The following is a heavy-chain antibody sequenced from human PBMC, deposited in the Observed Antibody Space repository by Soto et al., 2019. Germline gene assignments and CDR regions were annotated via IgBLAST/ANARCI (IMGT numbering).Heavy chain of an antibody. J-gene: IGHJ4*02. V-gene: IGHV4-34*01. CDR2: INHSGST. Sequence: SETLSLTCAVYGGSFSGYYWSWIRQPPGKGLEWIGEINHSGSTNYNPSLKSRVTISVDTSKNQFSLKLSSVTAADTAVYYCARLRVVGYFDYWGQGTLVTVSS. D-gene: IGHD1-26*01. CDR1: GGSFSGYY. CDR3: ARLRVVGYFDY.